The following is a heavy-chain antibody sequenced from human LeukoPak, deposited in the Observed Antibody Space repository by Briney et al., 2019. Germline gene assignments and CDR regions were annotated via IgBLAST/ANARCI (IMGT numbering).Heavy chain of an antibody. CDR2: IFSSGST. J-gene: IGHJ4*02. D-gene: IGHD2-15*01. CDR1: GDSISSYY. V-gene: IGHV4-59*01. CDR3: ARGVSGFSRIFDY. Sequence: SETLSLTCTVSGDSISSYYWSWIRQPPGKELEWIGCIFSSGSTNYKPTLKSRVSISVDTSKKQFSLELSSVTAADTAVYYCARGVSGFSRIFDYWGQGTLVTFSS.